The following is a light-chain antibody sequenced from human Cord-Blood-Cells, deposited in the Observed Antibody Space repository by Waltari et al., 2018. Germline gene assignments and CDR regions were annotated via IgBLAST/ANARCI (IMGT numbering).Light chain of an antibody. V-gene: IGLV2-14*01. Sequence: QSALTQPASVSGSPGQSITISCTGTSSDVGGYNYVSWYQQHPGKAPKLMIYDVSNRPSVVSNRFSGSQAGNTASRTISGLQAEDEADYYCSSYTSSSTWVFGGGTKLTVL. CDR3: SSYTSSSTWV. CDR2: DVS. CDR1: SSDVGGYNY. J-gene: IGLJ3*02.